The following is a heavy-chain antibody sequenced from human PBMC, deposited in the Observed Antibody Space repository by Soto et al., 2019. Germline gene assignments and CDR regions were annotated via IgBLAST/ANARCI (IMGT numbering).Heavy chain of an antibody. CDR1: GRSMSGYY. J-gene: IGHJ4*02. D-gene: IGHD3-9*01. CDR2: IYTSGTT. V-gene: IGHV4-4*07. CDR3: AREDYYDTGYYVV. Sequence: PSETLSLTCTVSGRSMSGYYCSWIRQPAGGRLEWIGRIYTSGTTDFNPSLKGRVTMSVDTSKNQFSLKLTSVTAADTGLYYCAREDYYDTGYYVVWGQGTQVTVSS.